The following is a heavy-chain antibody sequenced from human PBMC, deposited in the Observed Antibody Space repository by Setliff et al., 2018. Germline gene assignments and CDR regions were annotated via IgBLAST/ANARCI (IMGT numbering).Heavy chain of an antibody. Sequence: PGESLKISCKASGYTFTSYAMNWVRQAPGQGLEWMGWINTNTGNPTYAQGFTGRFVFSLDTSVSTAYLQISSLKAEDTAVYYCARGPLHYDFWSGYYTVSWFDPWGQGTLVTVSS. D-gene: IGHD3-3*01. CDR3: ARGPLHYDFWSGYYTVSWFDP. J-gene: IGHJ5*02. CDR2: INTNTGNP. V-gene: IGHV7-4-1*02. CDR1: GYTFTSYA.